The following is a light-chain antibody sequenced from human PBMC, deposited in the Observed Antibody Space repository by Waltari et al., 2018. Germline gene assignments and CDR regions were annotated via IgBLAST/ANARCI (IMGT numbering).Light chain of an antibody. V-gene: IGLV2-14*03. CDR1: ATDVGGYNY. CDR3: CSFTSSSTWV. J-gene: IGLJ3*02. CDR2: DVS. Sequence: QSALTQPASVSGSPGQSITISCTGTATDVGGYNYVSWYQQHPGKAPKRIIFDVSSRPSVISTRFSGSKFGSSASLTSSGVQPEDEADYYCCSFTSSSTWVFGGGTKLTVL.